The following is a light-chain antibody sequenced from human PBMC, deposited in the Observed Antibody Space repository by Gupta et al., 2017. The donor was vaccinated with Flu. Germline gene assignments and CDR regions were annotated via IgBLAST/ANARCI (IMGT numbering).Light chain of an antibody. V-gene: IGKV1-12*01. CDR2: DAS. CDR3: QQGNSCPLT. CDR1: HVLRRR. Sequence: DIQMTQSPSSVSAFVGDRVTITCRASHVLRRRLAWYQQKEGRAPKLLISDASRLQSGVPSRFSGSGSGTDFTLTINSLQPDEFATYFCQQGNSCPLTFGGGTRVEIK. J-gene: IGKJ4*01.